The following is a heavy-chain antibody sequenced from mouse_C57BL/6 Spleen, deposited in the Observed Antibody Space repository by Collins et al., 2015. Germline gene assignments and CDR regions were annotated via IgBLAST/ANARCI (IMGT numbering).Heavy chain of an antibody. CDR1: GYTFTSYW. CDR3: ASLYGNYAMDY. D-gene: IGHD2-1*01. V-gene: IGHV1-72*01. Sequence: QVQLQQPGAELVKPGASVKLSCKASGYTFTSYWMHWVKQRPGRGLEWIGRIDPNSGGTKYNKKFKSKATLTVDKPSSTAYMQLSSLTSEDSAVYYCASLYGNYAMDYWGQGTSVTVSS. CDR2: IDPNSGGT. J-gene: IGHJ4*01.